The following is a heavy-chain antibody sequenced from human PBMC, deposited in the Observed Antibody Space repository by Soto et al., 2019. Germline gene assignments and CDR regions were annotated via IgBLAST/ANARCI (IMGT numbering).Heavy chain of an antibody. CDR3: ARDRSGSYFTFES. V-gene: IGHV4-59*01. CDR2: IYSSGTS. J-gene: IGHJ4*02. CDR1: VDSMRSY. D-gene: IGHD6-19*01. Sequence: QVQLQESGPPLMKPSETLSLTCNVSVDSMRSYWSWLLQTPGKGLEWIGYIYSSGTSNYNPSLKSRVTISLDTSKSQFSLKLKSVTAADTAVYYCARDRSGSYFTFESWGQGVLVTVSS.